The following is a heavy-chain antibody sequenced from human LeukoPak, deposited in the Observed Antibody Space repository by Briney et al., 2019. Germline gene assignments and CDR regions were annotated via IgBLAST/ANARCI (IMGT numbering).Heavy chain of an antibody. CDR3: ARDANHYAHVWGSGWYDGFDY. CDR2: IWYDGSNK. J-gene: IGHJ4*02. D-gene: IGHD6-19*01. V-gene: IGHV3-33*08. Sequence: GGSLRLSCAASGFTFSSYAMHWVRQAPGKGLEWVAVIWYDGSNKYYADSVKGRFTISRDNSKNTLYLQMNSLRAEDTAVYHCARDANHYAHVWGSGWYDGFDYWGQGTLVTVSS. CDR1: GFTFSSYA.